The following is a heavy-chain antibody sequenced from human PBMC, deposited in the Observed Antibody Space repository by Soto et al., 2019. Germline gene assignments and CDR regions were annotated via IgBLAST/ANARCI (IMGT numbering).Heavy chain of an antibody. CDR1: GFTFSSYG. J-gene: IGHJ4*02. D-gene: IGHD4-17*01. CDR3: ARGPSVTTDYFDY. CDR2: IWYDGSNK. V-gene: IGHV3-33*01. Sequence: GGSLRLSCAASGFTFSSYGMHWVRQAPGKGLEWVAVIWYDGSNKYYADSVKGRFTISRDNSKNTLYLQMNSLRAEDTAVYYCARGPSVTTDYFDYWGQGTLVTVSS.